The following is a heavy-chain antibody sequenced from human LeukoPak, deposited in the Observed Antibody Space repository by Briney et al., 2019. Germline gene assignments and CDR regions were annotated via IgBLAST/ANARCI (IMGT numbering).Heavy chain of an antibody. Sequence: SETLSLTCAVSGGSISSGGYSWSWIRQPPGKGLEWIGYIYHSGSTYYNPSLKSRVTISVDRSKNQFSLKLSSVTAADTAVYYCARAPIAAAGTFDYWGQGTLVTVSS. CDR2: IYHSGST. CDR1: GGSISSGGYS. J-gene: IGHJ4*02. V-gene: IGHV4-30-2*01. D-gene: IGHD6-13*01. CDR3: ARAPIAAAGTFDY.